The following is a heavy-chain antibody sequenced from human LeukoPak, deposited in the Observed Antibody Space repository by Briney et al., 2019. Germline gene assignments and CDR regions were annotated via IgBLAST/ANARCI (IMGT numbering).Heavy chain of an antibody. D-gene: IGHD5-18*01. CDR3: ARAEVWIQLWFLDY. Sequence: GGSLRFSCAASGFTFSSYWMSWVRQAPGKGLEWVANIKQDGSEKYYVDSVKGRFTISRDNAKNSLYLQMNSLRAEDTAVYYCARAEVWIQLWFLDYWGQGTLVTVSS. CDR2: IKQDGSEK. V-gene: IGHV3-7*01. CDR1: GFTFSSYW. J-gene: IGHJ4*02.